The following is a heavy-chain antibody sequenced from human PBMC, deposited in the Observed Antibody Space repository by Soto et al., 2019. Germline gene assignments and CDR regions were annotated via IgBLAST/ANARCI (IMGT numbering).Heavy chain of an antibody. Sequence: EVQLLESGGGLVQPGGSLRLSCAASGFTFSSYAMSWVRQAPGKGLEWVSAISGSGGSTYYADSVKGRFTISRDNSKNTLYLQMNSLRAEDTAVYYCAIELTYYDFWSGYYRGPRGPDYWGQGTLVTVSS. V-gene: IGHV3-23*01. J-gene: IGHJ4*02. CDR1: GFTFSSYA. CDR2: ISGSGGST. CDR3: AIELTYYDFWSGYYRGPRGPDY. D-gene: IGHD3-3*01.